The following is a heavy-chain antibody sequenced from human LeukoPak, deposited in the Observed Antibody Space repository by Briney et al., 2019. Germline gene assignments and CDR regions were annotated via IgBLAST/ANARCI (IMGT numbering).Heavy chain of an antibody. CDR3: ARTSYGHYYFDY. CDR2: IRFTGSYI. V-gene: IGHV3-21*01. J-gene: IGHJ4*02. CDR1: GFTFSHYS. Sequence: KPGGSLRLSCVASGFTFSHYSMNWVRQAPGKGLEWVSSIRFTGSYIYYADSVKGRFTISRDDAKNLLSLQMISLRAEDTAVYYCARTSYGHYYFDYWGQGTLVTVSS. D-gene: IGHD5-18*01.